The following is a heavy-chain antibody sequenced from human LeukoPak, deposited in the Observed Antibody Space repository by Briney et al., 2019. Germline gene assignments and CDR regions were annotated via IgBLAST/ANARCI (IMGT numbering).Heavy chain of an antibody. D-gene: IGHD2-2*01. CDR3: ARGRNVVVPAASYYMDV. CDR2: INHSGST. Sequence: SETLSLTCAVYGGSFSGYYWSWIRQPPGKGLEWIGEINHSGSTNYNPSLKSRVTISVDTSKNQFSLKLSSVTAADTAVYYCARGRNVVVPAASYYMDVWGKGTTVTVSS. V-gene: IGHV4-34*01. CDR1: GGSFSGYY. J-gene: IGHJ6*03.